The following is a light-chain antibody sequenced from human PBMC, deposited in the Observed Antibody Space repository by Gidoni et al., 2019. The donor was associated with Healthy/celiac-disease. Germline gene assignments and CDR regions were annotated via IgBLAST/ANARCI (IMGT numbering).Light chain of an antibody. V-gene: IGKV1-39*01. CDR1: QSISSY. CDR2: AAS. J-gene: IGKJ1*01. Sequence: DIQMTQSPSSLSASVGDRVTITCRASQSISSYLNWYQQKPGKAPKLLIYAASSLQSGVPSRFSGSGSGTDFTLTISSLQPEDFATYYCQQSYSTWFPSVTFGQGTKVEIK. CDR3: QQSYSTWFPSVT.